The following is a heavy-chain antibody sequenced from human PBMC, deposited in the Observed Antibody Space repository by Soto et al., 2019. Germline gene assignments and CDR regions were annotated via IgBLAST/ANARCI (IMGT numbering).Heavy chain of an antibody. D-gene: IGHD6-6*01. V-gene: IGHV3-74*01. CDR3: ARGRYTSSNVDY. J-gene: IGHJ4*02. Sequence: EVQLVESGGGLVQPGGSLRLSCAASGLTFSSSWMNWVRQAPGKGLVWVSRINSDGSTTTYADSVKGRFTISRDNAKNTLYLQMNSLRAEDTAVYYCARGRYTSSNVDYWGQGTLVTVSS. CDR2: INSDGSTT. CDR1: GLTFSSSW.